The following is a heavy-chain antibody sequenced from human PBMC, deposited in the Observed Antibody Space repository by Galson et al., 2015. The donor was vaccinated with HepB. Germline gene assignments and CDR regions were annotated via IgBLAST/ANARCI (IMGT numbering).Heavy chain of an antibody. D-gene: IGHD5-24*01. J-gene: IGHJ4*02. CDR1: GYTFTSYY. Sequence: SVKVSCKASGYTFTSYYMHWVRQAPGQGLEWMGIINPSGGSTSYARKFQGRVTMTRDTSTSTVYMELSSLRSEDTAVYYCARDGEVEMATIDYWGQGTLVTVSS. CDR2: INPSGGST. CDR3: ARDGEVEMATIDY. V-gene: IGHV1-46*01.